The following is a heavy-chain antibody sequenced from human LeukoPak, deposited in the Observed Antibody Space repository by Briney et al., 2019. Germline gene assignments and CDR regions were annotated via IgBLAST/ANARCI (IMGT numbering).Heavy chain of an antibody. V-gene: IGHV5-51*01. CDR1: GYSFTSYW. J-gene: IGHJ4*02. D-gene: IGHD3-3*01. CDR2: IYPGDSDT. CDR3: ARQEADFGVVIEYYFDY. Sequence: GESLKISCKGSGYSFTSYWIGWVRQMPGKGLEWMGIIYPGDSDTRYSPSFQGQVTISADKSISTAYLQWSSLKASDTAMYYCARQEADFGVVIEYYFDYWGQGTLVTASS.